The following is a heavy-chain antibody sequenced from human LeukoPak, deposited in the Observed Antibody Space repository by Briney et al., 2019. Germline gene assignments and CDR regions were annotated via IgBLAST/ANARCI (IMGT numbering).Heavy chain of an antibody. CDR1: GGSINSHSYY. Sequence: SETLSLTCTVSGGSINSHSYYWGWIRQPPGKGLEWIGSVYYDGTSYSNPSLQSRAAVFVDTSRDQFSLDLSFVTAADTALYFLVRHVTTNTGYFDSCGQGTLVSVSS. CDR3: VRHVTTNTGYFDS. J-gene: IGHJ4*02. CDR2: VYYDGTS. V-gene: IGHV4-39*01. D-gene: IGHD4-11*01.